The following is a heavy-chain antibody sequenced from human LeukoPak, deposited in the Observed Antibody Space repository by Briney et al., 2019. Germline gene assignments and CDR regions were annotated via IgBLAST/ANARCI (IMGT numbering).Heavy chain of an antibody. CDR1: GFTFSSYA. CDR2: ISGSGGST. J-gene: IGHJ5*02. D-gene: IGHD3-22*01. CDR3: AKDQSRYFYDSGAYPRNWFDP. Sequence: GGSLRLSCAASGFTFSSYAMSWVRQAPGKGLEWVSAISGSGGSTYYADSVKGLFTISRDNSKNTLYLQMNSLRAEDTAVYYCAKDQSRYFYDSGAYPRNWFDPWGQGTLVTVSS. V-gene: IGHV3-23*01.